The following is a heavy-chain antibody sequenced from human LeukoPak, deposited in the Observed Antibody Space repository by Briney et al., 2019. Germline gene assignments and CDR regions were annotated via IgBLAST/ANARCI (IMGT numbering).Heavy chain of an antibody. Sequence: SVKVSCKASGGTFSSYAISWVRQAPGQGLEWMGGIIPIFGTANYAQKFQGRVTITADESTSTAYMELSSLRSEDTAVYYCASAGYSYGSPVDAFDIWGQGTMVTVSS. V-gene: IGHV1-69*13. CDR2: IIPIFGTA. CDR1: GGTFSSYA. CDR3: ASAGYSYGSPVDAFDI. J-gene: IGHJ3*02. D-gene: IGHD5-18*01.